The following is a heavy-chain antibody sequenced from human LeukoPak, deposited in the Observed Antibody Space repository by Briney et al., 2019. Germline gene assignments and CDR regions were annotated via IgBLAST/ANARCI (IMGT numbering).Heavy chain of an antibody. D-gene: IGHD3-3*01. CDR2: IWYDGSNK. CDR3: ARGHGFWSGFYYGMDV. J-gene: IGHJ6*02. V-gene: IGHV3-33*08. CDR1: GFTFSSYA. Sequence: GGSLRLSCAASGFTFSSYAMSWVRQAPGKGLEWVAVIWYDGSNKYYADSVKGRFTISRDNSKNTLYLQMNSLRAEDTAVYYCARGHGFWSGFYYGMDVWGQGTTVTVSS.